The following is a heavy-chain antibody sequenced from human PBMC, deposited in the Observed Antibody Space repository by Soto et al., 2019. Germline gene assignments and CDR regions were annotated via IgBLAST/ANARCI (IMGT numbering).Heavy chain of an antibody. CDR3: SKDPIGHCVDSCYPYWFDP. CDR1: VFNFRHYA. J-gene: IGHJ5*02. CDR2: ISQSGDKA. D-gene: IGHD2-21*02. V-gene: IGHV3-23*01. Sequence: WGSLRLSCECYVFNFRHYAMTWLRQGPGNGLDCAPTISQSGDKAYYADSVKGRFAISRDNSKNTTYLQMINLRAEDTAVYYCSKDPIGHCVDSCYPYWFDPWGQGTLVTVSS.